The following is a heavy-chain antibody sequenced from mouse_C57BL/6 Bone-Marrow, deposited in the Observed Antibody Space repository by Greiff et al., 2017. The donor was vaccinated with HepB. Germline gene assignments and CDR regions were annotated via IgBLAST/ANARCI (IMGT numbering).Heavy chain of an antibody. CDR2: IYPGSGST. D-gene: IGHD2-9*01. Sequence: QVQLQQPGAELVKPGASVKMSCKASGYTFTSYWITWVKQRPGQGLEWIGDIYPGSGSTNYNETFKSKATLTVDTSSSTAYMQLSSLTSEDSAVYYCARGGPTMVTTDGLWFAYWGQGTLVTVSA. CDR3: ARGGPTMVTTDGLWFAY. J-gene: IGHJ3*01. V-gene: IGHV1-55*01. CDR1: GYTFTSYW.